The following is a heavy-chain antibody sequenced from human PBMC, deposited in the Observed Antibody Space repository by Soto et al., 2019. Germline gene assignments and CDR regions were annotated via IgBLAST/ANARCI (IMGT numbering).Heavy chain of an antibody. D-gene: IGHD3-9*01. V-gene: IGHV4-39*01. CDR3: ARHFSGYFDWLRFDP. CDR2: IYYSGST. J-gene: IGHJ5*02. CDR1: GGSISSSSYY. Sequence: SETLSLTCTVSGGSISSSSYYWGWIRQPPGKGLEWIGSIYYSGSTYYNPSPKSRVTISVDTSKNQFSLKLSSVTAADTAVYYCARHFSGYFDWLRFDPWGQGTLVTVSS.